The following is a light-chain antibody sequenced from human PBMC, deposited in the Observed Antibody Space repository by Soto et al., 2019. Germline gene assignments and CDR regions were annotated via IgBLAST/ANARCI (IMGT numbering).Light chain of an antibody. J-gene: IGKJ5*01. CDR3: QQYYSSPLT. CDR2: WAS. V-gene: IGKV4-1*01. Sequence: DIVMTQSPDSLAVSLDERATINCKSSQSVLYSPNNKNYLAWYQQKPGHPPKLVIYWASTRESGVPDRFSGSGSGTDFTLTISSLQAEDVAAYYCQQYYSSPLTFGQGTRLEIK. CDR1: QSVLYSPNNKNY.